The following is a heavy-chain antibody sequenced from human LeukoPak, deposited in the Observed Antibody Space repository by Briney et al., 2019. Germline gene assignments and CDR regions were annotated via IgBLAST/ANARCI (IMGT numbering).Heavy chain of an antibody. Sequence: SETLSLTCTVSGGSVSSGSSFWSWIRQPPGKGLEWIGYIYHSGNTNYNPSLKSRVTISVDTSKNQFSLKLSSVTAADTAVYYCARRMRYYDSSGYYYHWFDPWGQGTLVTVSS. CDR2: IYHSGNT. J-gene: IGHJ5*02. V-gene: IGHV4-61*01. D-gene: IGHD3-22*01. CDR1: GGSVSSGSSF. CDR3: ARRMRYYDSSGYYYHWFDP.